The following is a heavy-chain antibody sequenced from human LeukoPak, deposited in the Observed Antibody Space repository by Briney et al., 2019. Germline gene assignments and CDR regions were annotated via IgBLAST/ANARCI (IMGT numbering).Heavy chain of an antibody. CDR2: ISSSGSNI. V-gene: IGHV3-48*01. Sequence: GGSLRLSCAASGFTFRSYSMNWVRQAPGKGLEWVSYISSSGSNIYYADSVKGRFTISRDNAKNSLYLQMNSLRAEDTAVYYCARTGYDIFDXWGQGTLVTV. CDR1: GFTFRSYS. CDR3: ARTGYDIFDX. D-gene: IGHD5-12*01. J-gene: IGHJ4*02.